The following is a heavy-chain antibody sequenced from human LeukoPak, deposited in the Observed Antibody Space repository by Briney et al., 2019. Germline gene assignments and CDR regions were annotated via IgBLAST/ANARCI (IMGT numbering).Heavy chain of an antibody. CDR2: TYYRSKWHY. CDR1: GDNVSSKTAA. D-gene: IGHD3-22*01. CDR3: ARSGYFAEFFQY. J-gene: IGHJ1*01. V-gene: IGHV6-1*01. Sequence: SQTLSLTCAISGDNVSSKTAAWNWIRQSPSRGLEWLGRTYYRSKWHYDYAVSVKSQISINPDTSRNQSSLQLSSVTPEDTAVYYCARSGYFAEFFQYWGQGILVTVPS.